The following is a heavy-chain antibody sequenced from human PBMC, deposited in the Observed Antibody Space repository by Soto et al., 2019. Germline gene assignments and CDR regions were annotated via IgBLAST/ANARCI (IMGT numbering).Heavy chain of an antibody. Sequence: EVQLLESGGALVQPGGSLRLSCEAFGFTFTDHAMGWVRQAPGKGLEWVSLISASAGTTYYADSVRGRFPVSRDNAKSTLYLQMNSLRAEDTALYFCAKDVSGAVTPYFDSWGQGSQVTVSS. CDR1: GFTFTDHA. J-gene: IGHJ4*02. D-gene: IGHD4-17*01. CDR2: ISASAGTT. CDR3: AKDVSGAVTPYFDS. V-gene: IGHV3-23*01.